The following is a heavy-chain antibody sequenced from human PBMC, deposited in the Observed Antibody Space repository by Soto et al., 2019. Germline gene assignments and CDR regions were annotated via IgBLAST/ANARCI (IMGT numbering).Heavy chain of an antibody. J-gene: IGHJ5*02. CDR1: GCSLSTSGGG. CDR3: SHKSYTNYDDWFDP. D-gene: IGHD4-4*01. Sequence: SGPTVVNPTSPLTLTCNFSGCSLSTSGGGVGWIRQPPGKALEWIALIYWDDDKRYSQSQKRRLTITKATANNQVVLTMTNRDPVVTATYYCSHKSYTNYDDWFDPWGQGTLVTVSS. CDR2: IYWDDDK. V-gene: IGHV2-5*02.